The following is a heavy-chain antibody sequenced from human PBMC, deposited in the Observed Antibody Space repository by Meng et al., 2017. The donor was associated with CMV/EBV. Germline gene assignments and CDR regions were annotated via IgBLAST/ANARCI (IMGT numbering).Heavy chain of an antibody. D-gene: IGHD2-2*01. J-gene: IGHJ4*02. CDR3: ASDLRYCSSTSCYARGKLFDY. V-gene: IGHV4-39*07. Sequence: SETLSLTCTVSGRSISSSSYYWGWIRQPPGKGLEWIGSIYYSGSTYYNPSLKSRVTISVDTSKNQFSLKLSSVTAADTAVYYCASDLRYCSSTSCYARGKLFDYWGQGTLVTVSS. CDR1: GRSISSSSYY. CDR2: IYYSGST.